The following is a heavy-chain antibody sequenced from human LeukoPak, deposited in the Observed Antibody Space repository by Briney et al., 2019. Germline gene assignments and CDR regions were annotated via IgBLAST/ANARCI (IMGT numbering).Heavy chain of an antibody. Sequence: PSETLSLTCAVFGGSISSGGYSWSWIRQPPRKGLEWIGYIYHSGSTYYNPSLKSRVTISVDRSKNQFSLKLSSVTAADTAVYYCARARGRFDPWGQGTLVTVSS. V-gene: IGHV4-30-2*01. CDR3: ARARGRFDP. J-gene: IGHJ5*02. D-gene: IGHD5-24*01. CDR1: GGSISSGGYS. CDR2: IYHSGST.